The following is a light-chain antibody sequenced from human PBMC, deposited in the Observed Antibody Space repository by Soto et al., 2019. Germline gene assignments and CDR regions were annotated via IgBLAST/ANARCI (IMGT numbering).Light chain of an antibody. Sequence: DIQMTQSPSTLSASVGDRVTITCRASQSISSWLAWYQQKPGKAPKILIYDASSLESGVPSRFSGSGSGTEFTLNISSLQPDDFAPYSCQQYNSYTWTFGQGNKVEIK. CDR2: DAS. CDR1: QSISSW. CDR3: QQYNSYTWT. V-gene: IGKV1-5*01. J-gene: IGKJ1*01.